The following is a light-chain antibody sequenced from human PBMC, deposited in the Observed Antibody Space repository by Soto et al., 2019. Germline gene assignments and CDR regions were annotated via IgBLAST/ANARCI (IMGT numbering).Light chain of an antibody. CDR1: NSDVGSYDL. J-gene: IGLJ3*02. CDR2: EGS. V-gene: IGLV2-23*01. CDR3: CSYAGSSIWV. Sequence: QSALTQPASVSGSPGQSITISCNGTNSDVGSYDLVSWYQQHPGQAPKLIIYEGSKRPSGVSNRLSGSKSGNTASLTISGLQVEDEADYHCCSYAGSSIWVFGGGPSSPS.